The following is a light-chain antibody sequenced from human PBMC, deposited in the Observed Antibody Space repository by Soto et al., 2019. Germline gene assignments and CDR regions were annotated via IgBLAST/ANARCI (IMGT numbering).Light chain of an antibody. V-gene: IGKV4-1*01. J-gene: IGKJ1*01. Sequence: DIVMTQSPDSLAVSLGERATINCKSSQSILYSSNNKNYLAWYQQKPGQPPKLLIYWASTRESGVPDRFSGSGSETDFTLTISSLQDEDVSIYYCQQYYSSPTWTFGQGTKVEIK. CDR3: QQYYSSPTWT. CDR2: WAS. CDR1: QSILYSSNNKNY.